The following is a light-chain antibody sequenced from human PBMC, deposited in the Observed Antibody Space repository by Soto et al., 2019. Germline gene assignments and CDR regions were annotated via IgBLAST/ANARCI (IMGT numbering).Light chain of an antibody. V-gene: IGLV2-14*01. CDR2: EVS. Sequence: QSALTQPASVSGSPGQSITISCTGTNSDVGGNNYVSWYQRYPGKAPKFVIFEVSKRPSGVSNRFSGSKSGNTASLTISGLQAEDEADYYCSSYTTTSVLYVFGTGTKATVL. CDR3: SSYTTTSVLYV. CDR1: NSDVGGNNY. J-gene: IGLJ1*01.